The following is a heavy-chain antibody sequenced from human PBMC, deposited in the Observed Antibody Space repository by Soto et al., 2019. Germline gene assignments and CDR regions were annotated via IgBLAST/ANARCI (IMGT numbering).Heavy chain of an antibody. V-gene: IGHV5-51*01. J-gene: IGHJ3*02. Sequence: GESLKISCKGSGYSFISYWIGWVRQMPGKGLEWMVIIYPGDSDTRYSPSFQGQVTISADKSISTAYLQWSSLKASDTAMYYCARGPFNDDFWSGYYLRGAFDIWGQGTVVT. CDR1: GYSFISYW. CDR2: IYPGDSDT. D-gene: IGHD3-3*01. CDR3: ARGPFNDDFWSGYYLRGAFDI.